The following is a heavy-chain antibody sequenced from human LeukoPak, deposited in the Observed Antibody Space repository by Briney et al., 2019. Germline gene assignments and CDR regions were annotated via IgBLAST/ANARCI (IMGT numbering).Heavy chain of an antibody. CDR3: ARDSVGDGSGSPLYGMDV. J-gene: IGHJ6*02. CDR1: GFTFSSYG. D-gene: IGHD3-10*01. V-gene: IGHV3-33*01. Sequence: GGSLRLTCAASGFTFSSYGMHWVRQAPGKGLEWVAVIWYDGSNKYYADSVKGRFTISRDNSKNTLYLQMNSLRAEDTAVYYCARDSVGDGSGSPLYGMDVWGQGTTVTVSS. CDR2: IWYDGSNK.